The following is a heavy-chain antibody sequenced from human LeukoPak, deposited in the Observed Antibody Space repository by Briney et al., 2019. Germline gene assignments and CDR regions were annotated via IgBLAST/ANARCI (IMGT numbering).Heavy chain of an antibody. J-gene: IGHJ6*03. CDR1: GYIFTGYY. D-gene: IGHD3-10*01. Sequence: ASVKVSCKTSGYIFTGYYMHWVRQAPGQGLEWMGWINPNSGGTKYAQKFQGRVTMTRDTSISTAYMELRSLRSDDTAVYYCAREELPVGGSDTYYYYYYMDVWGKGTTVTVSS. CDR2: INPNSGGT. V-gene: IGHV1-2*02. CDR3: AREELPVGGSDTYYYYYYMDV.